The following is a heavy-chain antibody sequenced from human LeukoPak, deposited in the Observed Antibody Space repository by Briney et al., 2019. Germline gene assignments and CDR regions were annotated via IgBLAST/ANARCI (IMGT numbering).Heavy chain of an antibody. CDR2: MNPNSGNT. Sequence: GASVKVSCKASGYTFTSYDINWVRQATGQGLEWMGWMNPNSGNTGYAQKFQGRVTMTRNTSISTAYTELSSLRSEDTAVYYCARSLTTVYYYGMDVWGQGTTVTVSS. J-gene: IGHJ6*02. D-gene: IGHD4-17*01. CDR3: ARSLTTVYYYGMDV. V-gene: IGHV1-8*01. CDR1: GYTFTSYD.